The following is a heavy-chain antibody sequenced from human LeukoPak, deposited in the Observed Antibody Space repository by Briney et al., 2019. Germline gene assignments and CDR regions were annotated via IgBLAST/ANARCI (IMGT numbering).Heavy chain of an antibody. CDR1: GFTFSSYS. D-gene: IGHD6-13*01. V-gene: IGHV3-21*03. CDR3: TTHSLYSSNRYYYYGMDV. J-gene: IGHJ6*02. Sequence: GGSLRLSCAASGFTFSSYSMNWVRQAPGKGLEWVSSISSSSSYIYYADSVKGRFTISRDNVKNSLYLQMNSLKTEDTAVYYCTTHSLYSSNRYYYYGMDVWGQGTTVTVSS. CDR2: ISSSSSYI.